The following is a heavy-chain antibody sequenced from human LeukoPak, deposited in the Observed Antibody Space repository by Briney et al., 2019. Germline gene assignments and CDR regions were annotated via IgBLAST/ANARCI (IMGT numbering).Heavy chain of an antibody. V-gene: IGHV3-23*01. CDR1: GFTFSSYA. CDR3: AKGIYSSGWSYFDY. J-gene: IGHJ4*01. CDR2: IGGTGGST. D-gene: IGHD6-19*01. Sequence: PGGSLRLSCAASGFTFSSYAMGWVRQAPGKGLEWVSAIGGTGGSTYYADSVKGRFTISRDNSKNTLYLQMNSLRAEDTAVYYCAKGIYSSGWSYFDYWGHGTLVTVSS.